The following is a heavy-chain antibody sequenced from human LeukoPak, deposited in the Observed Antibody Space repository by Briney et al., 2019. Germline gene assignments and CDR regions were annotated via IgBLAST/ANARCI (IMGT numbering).Heavy chain of an antibody. CDR1: GFTFSSQW. CDR2: VNQGGTEK. CDR3: AKVYGSGSYSAAFDI. D-gene: IGHD3-10*01. Sequence: GGSLRLSCAASGFTFSSQWMGWVRQAPGKGLEWVANVNQGGTEKFYVDSVKGRFTISRDNAKNSLYLQMNSLRAEDMALYYCAKVYGSGSYSAAFDIWGQGTMVTVSS. J-gene: IGHJ3*02. V-gene: IGHV3-7*03.